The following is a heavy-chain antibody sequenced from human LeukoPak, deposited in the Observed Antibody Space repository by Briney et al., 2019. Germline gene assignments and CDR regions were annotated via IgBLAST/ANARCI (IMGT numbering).Heavy chain of an antibody. Sequence: PSETLSLTCAVFSGSFTDYYWSWIRQPPGKGLEWIGEITHRGSTNYKSSLKSRVTISVDTSKNQFSLKLTSVTAADTANYCSRRGQWLGRWFDPWGQGTLVTVSS. CDR1: SGSFTDYY. CDR3: SRRGQWLGRWFDP. J-gene: IGHJ5*02. V-gene: IGHV4-34*01. D-gene: IGHD6-19*01. CDR2: ITHRGST.